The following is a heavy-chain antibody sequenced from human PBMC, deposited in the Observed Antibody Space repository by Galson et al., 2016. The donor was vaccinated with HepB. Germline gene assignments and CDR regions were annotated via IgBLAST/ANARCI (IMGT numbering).Heavy chain of an antibody. V-gene: IGHV3-7*01. J-gene: IGHJ4*02. CDR2: MNPDGTQK. Sequence: SLRLSCAASGFTFSTYWMSWVRQAPGKGLEWVANMNPDGTQKNYVDSVRGRFTISRDNAKNSLYLQFNGLRADDTALYYCVPEPQEAGSYSGYWGQGTLVTVSS. CDR3: VPEPQEAGSYSGY. CDR1: GFTFSTYW. D-gene: IGHD2-21*01.